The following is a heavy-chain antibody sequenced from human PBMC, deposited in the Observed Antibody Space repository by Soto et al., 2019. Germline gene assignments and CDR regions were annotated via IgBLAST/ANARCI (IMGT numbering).Heavy chain of an antibody. Sequence: EVQLVGSGGGLVQPGGSLRLSCVASGFTFRTYWMTWVRQAPGKGLEWVANIQQDGSEKYYVDSVRGRFAISRDNAKDSLSLQMNSLRVEDTAVYYCARDGLYGTYANCRGDAYDVWDEGTMVTVSS. D-gene: IGHD2-2*01. J-gene: IGHJ3*01. V-gene: IGHV3-7*04. CDR1: GFTFRTYW. CDR2: IQQDGSEK. CDR3: ARDGLYGTYANCRGDAYDV.